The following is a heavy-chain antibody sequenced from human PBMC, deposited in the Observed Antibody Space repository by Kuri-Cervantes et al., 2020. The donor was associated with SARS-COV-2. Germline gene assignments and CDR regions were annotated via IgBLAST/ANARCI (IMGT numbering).Heavy chain of an antibody. Sequence: GESLKISCAASGFTFSSYGMHWVRQAPGKGLEWVAVIWYGGSNKYYADSVKGRFTISRDNSKNTLYLQMNSLRAEDTAVYYCAKEAGRGDGFFDYWGQGTLVTVSS. D-gene: IGHD5-24*01. CDR1: GFTFSSYG. CDR2: IWYGGSNK. CDR3: AKEAGRGDGFFDY. J-gene: IGHJ4*02. V-gene: IGHV3-30*02.